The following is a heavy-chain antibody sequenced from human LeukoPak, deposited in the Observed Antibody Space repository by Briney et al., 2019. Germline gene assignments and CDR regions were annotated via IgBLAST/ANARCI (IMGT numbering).Heavy chain of an antibody. CDR1: GGSFSDYY. V-gene: IGHV4-34*01. D-gene: IGHD2-2*01. CDR2: INHSGST. J-gene: IGHJ6*02. CDR3: ATSCWVVPAAMYYYGMDV. Sequence: SETLSLTCAVNGGSFSDYYWSWIRQPPGKGLEWIGEINHSGSTNYNPSLKSRVTISVDTSKNQFSLKLSSVTAADTAVYYCATSCWVVPAAMYYYGMDVWGQGTTVTVSS.